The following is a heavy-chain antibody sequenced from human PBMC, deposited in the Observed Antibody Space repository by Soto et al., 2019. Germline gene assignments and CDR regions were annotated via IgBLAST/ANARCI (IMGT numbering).Heavy chain of an antibody. CDR1: GYTFTSYY. V-gene: IGHV1-8*01. CDR3: ARGKTFVLRFLEWLSLDGMDV. D-gene: IGHD3-3*01. J-gene: IGHJ6*02. CDR2: MNPNSGNT. Sequence: ASVKVSCKSSGYTFTSYYINWGRQATGQGLECMGWMNPNSGNTGYAQRFQGRVTMTRNTSISTAYMELSSLRSEDTAVYYCARGKTFVLRFLEWLSLDGMDVWGQGTTVTVSS.